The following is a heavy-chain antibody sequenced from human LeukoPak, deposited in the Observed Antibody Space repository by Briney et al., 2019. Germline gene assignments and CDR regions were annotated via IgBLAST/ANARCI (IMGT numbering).Heavy chain of an antibody. J-gene: IGHJ3*02. V-gene: IGHV3-23*01. CDR3: GKNRYSGSLSPFDI. D-gene: IGHD1-26*01. CDR1: GFTFGSYA. CDR2: ISVSGGTT. Sequence: GGSLRLSCAASGFTFGSYAMNWVRQAPGKGLAWVSAISVSGGTTYYADSVKGRFTISRDNSKNTLYLQMNSLRAEDTAVYYCGKNRYSGSLSPFDIWGQGTMVTVSS.